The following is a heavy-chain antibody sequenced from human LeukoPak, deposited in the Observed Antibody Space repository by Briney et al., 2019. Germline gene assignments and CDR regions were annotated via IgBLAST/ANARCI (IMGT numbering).Heavy chain of an antibody. Sequence: ASVKVSCKASGYTFTGYYMHWVRQAPGQGLEWMGWINPNSGGTNYAQKFQGRVTMTRDTSISTAYMELSRLRSDDTAVYYCARTLQGYCGGDCYGIHDAFDIWGQGTMVTVSS. V-gene: IGHV1-2*02. CDR2: INPNSGGT. CDR3: ARTLQGYCGGDCYGIHDAFDI. D-gene: IGHD2-21*02. J-gene: IGHJ3*02. CDR1: GYTFTGYY.